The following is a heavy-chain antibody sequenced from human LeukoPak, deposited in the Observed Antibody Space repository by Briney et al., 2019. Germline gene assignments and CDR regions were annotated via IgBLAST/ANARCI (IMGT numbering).Heavy chain of an antibody. CDR2: ISDSSGTI. V-gene: IGHV3-48*01. Sequence: GGSLRLSCAASGFTFSTYSMNWVRQAPGKGPEWVSYISDSSGTIKYADSVKGRFTISRDNAKNSLYLQMNSLRAEDTAVYYCAGSYGWFDPWGQGTLVTVSS. CDR3: AGSYGWFDP. J-gene: IGHJ5*02. D-gene: IGHD3-16*01. CDR1: GFTFSTYS.